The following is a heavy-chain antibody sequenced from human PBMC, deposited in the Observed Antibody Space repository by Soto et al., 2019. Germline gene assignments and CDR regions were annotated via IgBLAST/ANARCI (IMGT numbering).Heavy chain of an antibody. J-gene: IGHJ6*02. Sequence: QVQLVESGGGVVQPGRSLRLSCAASGFTFSSYAMHWVRQAPGKGLEWVAVISYDGSNKYYADSVKGRFTISRDNSKNTLYLQMNSLRAEDTAVYYCARDRGNYGMDVWGQGPTVTVSS. CDR2: ISYDGSNK. D-gene: IGHD3-16*01. CDR1: GFTFSSYA. V-gene: IGHV3-30-3*01. CDR3: ARDRGNYGMDV.